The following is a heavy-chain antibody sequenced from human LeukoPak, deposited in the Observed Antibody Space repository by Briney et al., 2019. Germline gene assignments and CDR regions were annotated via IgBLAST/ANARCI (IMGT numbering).Heavy chain of an antibody. CDR3: AKDIRDYYDSSGYYHVYFQH. J-gene: IGHJ1*01. CDR1: GFTFDDYA. Sequence: QPGRSLRLSCAASGFTFDDYAMHWVRQAPGKGLEWVSGISWNSGSIGYADSVKGRFAISRDNAKNSLYLQMNSLRAEDTALYYCAKDIRDYYDSSGYYHVYFQHWGQGTLVTVSS. V-gene: IGHV3-9*01. D-gene: IGHD3-22*01. CDR2: ISWNSGSI.